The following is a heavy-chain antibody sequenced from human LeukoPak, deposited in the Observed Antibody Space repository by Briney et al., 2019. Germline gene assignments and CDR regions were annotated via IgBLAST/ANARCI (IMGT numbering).Heavy chain of an antibody. Sequence: SETLSLTCTVSGGSISSGDDYWSWIRQHPGKGLEWIGSLHYSGGTYYNPSLRSRLTISVDTSKSQFALRLSSVTAADTAVYYCARCDGHSSSFFDYWGQGTLVSVSS. CDR2: LHYSGGT. V-gene: IGHV4-31*03. CDR3: ARCDGHSSSFFDY. J-gene: IGHJ4*02. CDR1: GGSISSGDDY. D-gene: IGHD6-6*01.